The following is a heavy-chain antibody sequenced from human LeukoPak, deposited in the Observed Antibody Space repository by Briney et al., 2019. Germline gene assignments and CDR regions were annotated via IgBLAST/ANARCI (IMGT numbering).Heavy chain of an antibody. CDR3: ARSIAARLVYYYYGMDV. CDR1: GFTFGSYT. CDR2: ISSSSSYI. Sequence: GGSLRLSCAASGFTFGSYTMNWVRQAPGKGLEWVSSISSSSSYIYYADSVKGRFTISRDNAKNSLYLQMNSLRAEDTAVYYCARSIAARLVYYYYGMDVWGQGTTVTVSS. D-gene: IGHD6-6*01. J-gene: IGHJ6*02. V-gene: IGHV3-21*01.